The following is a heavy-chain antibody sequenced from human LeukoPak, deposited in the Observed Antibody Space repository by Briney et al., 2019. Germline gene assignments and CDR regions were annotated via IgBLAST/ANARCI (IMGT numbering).Heavy chain of an antibody. V-gene: IGHV1-46*01. CDR3: ASTQVKGQPRRYYYDSSGYSDAFDI. CDR2: INPSGGST. Sequence: ASVKVSCKASGYTFTSYYMHWVRQAPGQGLEWMGIINPSGGSTSYAQKFQGRVTMTRDTSTSTAYMELRSLRSDDTAVYYCASTQVKGQPRRYYYDSSGYSDAFDIWGQGTMVTVSS. D-gene: IGHD3-22*01. J-gene: IGHJ3*02. CDR1: GYTFTSYY.